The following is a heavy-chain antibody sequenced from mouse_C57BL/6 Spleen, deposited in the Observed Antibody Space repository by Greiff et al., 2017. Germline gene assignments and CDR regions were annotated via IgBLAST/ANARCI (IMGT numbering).Heavy chain of an antibody. CDR2: ILPGSGST. CDR3: ASPIYYGNYYAMDY. D-gene: IGHD2-1*01. CDR1: GYTFTGYW. V-gene: IGHV1-9*01. J-gene: IGHJ4*01. Sequence: QVQLQQSGAELMKPGASVKLSCKATGYTFTGYWIEWVKQRPGHGLEWIGEILPGSGSTNYNEKFKGKATFTADTSSNTAYMQRSSLTTEDSAIYYFASPIYYGNYYAMDYWGQGTSVTVSS.